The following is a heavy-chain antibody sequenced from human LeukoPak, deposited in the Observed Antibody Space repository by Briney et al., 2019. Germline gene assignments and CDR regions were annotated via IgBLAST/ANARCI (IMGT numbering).Heavy chain of an antibody. CDR2: INHSGST. CDR3: ARHGSGHDY. V-gene: IGHV4-34*01. Sequence: SETLSLTCAVYGGSFSGYYWSWIRQPPGKGLEWIGEINHSGSTNHNPSLKSRVTISVDTSKNQFSLKLSSVTAADTAVYYCARHGSGHDYWGQGTLVTVSS. J-gene: IGHJ4*02. D-gene: IGHD3-10*01. CDR1: GGSFSGYY.